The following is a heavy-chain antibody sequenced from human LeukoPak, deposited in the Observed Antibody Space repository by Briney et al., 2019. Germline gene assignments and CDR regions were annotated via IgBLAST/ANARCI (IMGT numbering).Heavy chain of an antibody. CDR3: AKGPLYYYGSGSYSYYFDY. J-gene: IGHJ4*02. D-gene: IGHD3-10*01. Sequence: QAGGSLRLSCAASGFTFSSYAMSWVRQAPGKGLEWVSVISGGGGSTYYADSVKGRFTISRDNSKNTLYLQMNSLRAEDTAVYYCAKGPLYYYGSGSYSYYFDYWGQGTLVTVSS. V-gene: IGHV3-23*01. CDR1: GFTFSSYA. CDR2: ISGGGGST.